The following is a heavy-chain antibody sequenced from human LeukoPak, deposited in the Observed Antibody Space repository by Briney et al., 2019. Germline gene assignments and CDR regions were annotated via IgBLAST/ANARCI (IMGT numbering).Heavy chain of an antibody. D-gene: IGHD3-3*01. CDR1: GVSISSGGYY. V-gene: IGHV4-31*03. CDR3: ARGGGFLEWSNFDY. J-gene: IGHJ4*02. CDR2: IYYSGST. Sequence: TSETLSLTCTVSGVSISSGGYYWSWIRQHPGKGLEWIGYIYYSGSTYYNPSLKSRVTISVDTSKNQFSLKLSSVTAADTAVYYCARGGGFLEWSNFDYWGQGTLVTVSS.